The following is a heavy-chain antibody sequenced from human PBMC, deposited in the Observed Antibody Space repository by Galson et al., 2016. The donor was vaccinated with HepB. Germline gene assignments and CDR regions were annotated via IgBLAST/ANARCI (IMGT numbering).Heavy chain of an antibody. Sequence: SLRLSCAASGFAFSDYALSWVRQVPGKGLEWVSSISGSGDFISYADSVKGRFNMSRDNLKNSMFLQLNSLRAEDTAVYYCARDPDFWSGYSDVWGQGTTVTVSS. CDR2: ISGSGDFI. CDR1: GFAFSDYA. J-gene: IGHJ6*01. D-gene: IGHD3-3*01. V-gene: IGHV3-21*06. CDR3: ARDPDFWSGYSDV.